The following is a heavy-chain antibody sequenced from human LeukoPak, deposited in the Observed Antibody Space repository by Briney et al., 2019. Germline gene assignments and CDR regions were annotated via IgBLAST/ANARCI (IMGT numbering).Heavy chain of an antibody. V-gene: IGHV3-30*18. J-gene: IGHJ4*02. D-gene: IGHD1-26*01. CDR1: GFTFSSYG. CDR3: AKDKVGVGAY. Sequence: PGGSLRLSCAASGFTFSSYGMHWVRQAPGKGLEWVAVISYDGSNKYYADSVKGRFTISRDNSENTLYLQMNSLRAEDTAVYYCAKDKVGVGAYWGQGTLVTVSS. CDR2: ISYDGSNK.